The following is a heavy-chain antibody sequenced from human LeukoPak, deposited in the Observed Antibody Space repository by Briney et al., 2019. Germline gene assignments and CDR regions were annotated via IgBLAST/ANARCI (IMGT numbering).Heavy chain of an antibody. D-gene: IGHD6-19*01. CDR2: IDPSGGST. CDR3: ARGQWLREYDY. V-gene: IGHV1-46*01. J-gene: IGHJ4*02. CDR1: GYTFTRYY. Sequence: ASVKVSCKASGYTFTRYYMHWVRQAPGQGLEWMGIIDPSGGSTSYAQNFQGGVTMTRDATTSTVYLELSSLRSEDTAVYYCARGQWLREYDYWGQGTLVTVSS.